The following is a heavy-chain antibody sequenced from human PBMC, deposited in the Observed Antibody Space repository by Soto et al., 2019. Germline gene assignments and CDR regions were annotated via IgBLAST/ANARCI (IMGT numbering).Heavy chain of an antibody. D-gene: IGHD3-22*01. CDR1: GFTFSSYA. J-gene: IGHJ4*02. CDR2: ISYDGSNK. CDR3: ARHHYYDDSGYLDY. Sequence: GGSLRLSCAASGFTFSSYAMHWVRQAPGKGLEWVSLISYDGSNKYYADSVKGRFTISRDNSKNTLFLQMYSLRADDTAVYYCARHHYYDDSGYLDYWGQGTLVTVPQ. V-gene: IGHV3-30-3*01.